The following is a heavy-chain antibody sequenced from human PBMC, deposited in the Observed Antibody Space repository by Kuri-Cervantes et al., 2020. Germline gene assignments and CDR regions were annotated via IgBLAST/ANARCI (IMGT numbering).Heavy chain of an antibody. D-gene: IGHD2-15*01. CDR3: ARDCSSAAEGCAYGMDV. Sequence: GESLKISCAASGFTFSSYDTHWVRQATGEGLEWVSAIGTAGDTYYPGSVKGRLTISRENAKNSLYLQMNSLRAGDTAVYYCARDCSSAAEGCAYGMDVWGQGTTVTVSS. CDR2: IGTAGDT. J-gene: IGHJ6*02. CDR1: GFTFSSYD. V-gene: IGHV3-13*01.